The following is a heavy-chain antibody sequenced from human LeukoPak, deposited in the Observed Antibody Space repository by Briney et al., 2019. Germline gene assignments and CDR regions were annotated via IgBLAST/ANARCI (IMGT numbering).Heavy chain of an antibody. CDR1: GYTFSTYG. CDR3: ARDPPHSSGPNSPCFEY. CDR2: ISPYNDNT. J-gene: IGHJ4*02. V-gene: IGHV1-18*01. Sequence: ASVKVSCKASGYTFSTYGISWVRQAPGQGLEWMGWISPYNDNTEYAQKFQGRVTMTTDTSTSTAYMELRSLRSDDTAVYYCARDPPHSSGPNSPCFEYWGQGTLVTVPS. D-gene: IGHD6-19*01.